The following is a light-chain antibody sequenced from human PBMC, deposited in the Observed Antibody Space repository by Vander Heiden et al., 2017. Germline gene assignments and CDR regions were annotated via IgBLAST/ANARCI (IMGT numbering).Light chain of an antibody. CDR1: QSISNY. Sequence: DIQMTQSPSSLSASVGDRATITCRASQSISNYLNWYQQKPGKAPKLLIYEASSFQGGVPSRFSGSGSGTDFTLTISSLQPEDFATYYCQQTFSTPNTFGGGTKVEIK. J-gene: IGKJ4*01. CDR3: QQTFSTPNT. V-gene: IGKV1-39*01. CDR2: EAS.